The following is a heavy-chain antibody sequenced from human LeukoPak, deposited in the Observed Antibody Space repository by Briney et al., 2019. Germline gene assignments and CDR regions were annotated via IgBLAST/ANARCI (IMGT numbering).Heavy chain of an antibody. J-gene: IGHJ4*02. Sequence: GGSLRLSCAASGFTFSSYAMHWVRRAPGRGLEWVAVISYDGSNKYYADSVKGRFTISRDNSKNTLYLQMNSLRAEETAVYYCASDIVAGSGSYYLLFEYWGQGTLVTVSS. D-gene: IGHD3-10*01. CDR3: ASDIVAGSGSYYLLFEY. V-gene: IGHV3-30*04. CDR1: GFTFSSYA. CDR2: ISYDGSNK.